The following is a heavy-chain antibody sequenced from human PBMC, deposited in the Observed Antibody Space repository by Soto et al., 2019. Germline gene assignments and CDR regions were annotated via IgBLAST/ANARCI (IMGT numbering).Heavy chain of an antibody. CDR2: IKSRADGETT. D-gene: IGHD3-3*01. J-gene: IGHJ4*02. V-gene: IGHV3-15*07. CDR1: GFSFSDNW. Sequence: PGGSLRLSCAASGFSFSDNWMHWLRQAPGKGLEWVGRIKSRADGETTDYAAPVKGRFTISRDDSRDTFYLEMNSLKSEDAAMYYCVAHGDFGRGHDPHWGQGILVTVSS. CDR3: VAHGDFGRGHDPH.